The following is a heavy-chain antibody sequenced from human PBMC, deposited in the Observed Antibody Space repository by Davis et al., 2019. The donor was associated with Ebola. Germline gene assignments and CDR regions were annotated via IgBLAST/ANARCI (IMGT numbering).Heavy chain of an antibody. CDR3: ARDITPYGSGSPFDY. Sequence: PGGSLRLSCAASGFTFSSYAMHWVRQAPGKGLEYVSAISSNGGSTYYANSVKGRFTISRDNSKNTLYLQMGSLRAEDMAVYYCARDITPYGSGSPFDYWGQGTLVTVSS. J-gene: IGHJ4*02. D-gene: IGHD3-10*01. CDR1: GFTFSSYA. CDR2: ISSNGGST. V-gene: IGHV3-64*01.